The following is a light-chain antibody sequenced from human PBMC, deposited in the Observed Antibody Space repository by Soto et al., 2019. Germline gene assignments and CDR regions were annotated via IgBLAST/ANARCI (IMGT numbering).Light chain of an antibody. Sequence: DIQMTQSPSSLSASVGDRVTITCRASQGISSYLAWYQQKPGKAPKLLIYAASTLQSGVPSRFSGSGSGTEFTLTISGLLPEDFAAYHWQQLYTLPFTFGQGTRLEIK. J-gene: IGKJ5*01. V-gene: IGKV1-9*01. CDR3: QQLYTLPFT. CDR2: AAS. CDR1: QGISSY.